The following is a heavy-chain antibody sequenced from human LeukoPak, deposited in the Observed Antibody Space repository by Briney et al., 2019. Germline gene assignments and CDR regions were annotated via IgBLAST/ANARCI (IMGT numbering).Heavy chain of an antibody. CDR1: GFTFSSYG. CDR2: ISYDGSNK. CDR3: ARVLYSSSWTDY. J-gene: IGHJ4*02. Sequence: GRSLRLSCAASGFTFSSYGMHWVRQAPGKGLEWVAVISYDGSNKYYADSVKGRFTISRDNSKNTLYLQMNSLRAEDTAAYYCARVLYSSSWTDYWGQGTLVTVSS. V-gene: IGHV3-30*03. D-gene: IGHD6-13*01.